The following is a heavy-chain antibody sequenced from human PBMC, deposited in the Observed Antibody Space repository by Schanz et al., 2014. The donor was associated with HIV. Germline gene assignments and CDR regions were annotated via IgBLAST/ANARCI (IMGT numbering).Heavy chain of an antibody. CDR3: ARDSPVAAGTLDY. D-gene: IGHD6-13*01. CDR2: IIPLFGTS. Sequence: QVQLVQSGAEVKKPRSSVKVFCRASGGTFINYAFSWVRQAPGQGLEWMGGIIPLFGTSNYAQKFQGRATITADESTSTAYMELSSLRSEDTAVYYCARDSPVAAGTLDYWGQGTLVTVSS. V-gene: IGHV1-69*01. CDR1: GGTFINYA. J-gene: IGHJ4*02.